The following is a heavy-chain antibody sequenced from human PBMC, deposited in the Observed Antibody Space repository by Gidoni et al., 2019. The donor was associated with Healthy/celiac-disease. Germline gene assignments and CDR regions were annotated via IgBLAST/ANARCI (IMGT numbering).Heavy chain of an antibody. Sequence: QVQLVASGGGVVQPGRSLRLSCAASGFTFRRYGMHWVRQAPGKGLEWVAVISYDGSNKYYADSVKGRFTISRDNSKNTLYLQMNSLRAEDTAVYYCAKNDIVVVVADNYFDYWGQGTLVTVSS. J-gene: IGHJ4*02. CDR2: ISYDGSNK. D-gene: IGHD2-15*01. CDR1: GFTFRRYG. V-gene: IGHV3-30*18. CDR3: AKNDIVVVVADNYFDY.